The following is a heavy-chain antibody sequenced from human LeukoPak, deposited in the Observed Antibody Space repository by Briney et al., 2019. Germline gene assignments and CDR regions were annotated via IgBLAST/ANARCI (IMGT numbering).Heavy chain of an antibody. D-gene: IGHD2-21*02. J-gene: IGHJ5*02. V-gene: IGHV4-59*08. Sequence: PSETLSLTCTVSGGSISSYYWSWIRQPPGKGLEWIGYIYYSGSTNYNPSLKSRVTISVDTSKNQFSLKLSSVTAADTAVYYCARRVVVVTAIRPINWFDPWGQGTLVTVPS. CDR2: IYYSGST. CDR1: GGSISSYY. CDR3: ARRVVVVTAIRPINWFDP.